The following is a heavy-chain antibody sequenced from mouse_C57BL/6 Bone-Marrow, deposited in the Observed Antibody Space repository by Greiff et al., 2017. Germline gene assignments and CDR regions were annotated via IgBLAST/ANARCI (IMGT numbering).Heavy chain of an antibody. D-gene: IGHD3-3*01. J-gene: IGHJ4*01. Sequence: DVMLVESGGGLVKPGGSLKLSCAASGFTFSDYGMHWVRQAPEKGLEWVAYISSGSSTSYYADTVKGRFTISRDNAKNTLFLQMTSLRSEDTAMYYCARQGLRAMDYWGQGTSVTVSS. CDR2: ISSGSSTS. CDR1: GFTFSDYG. CDR3: ARQGLRAMDY. V-gene: IGHV5-17*01.